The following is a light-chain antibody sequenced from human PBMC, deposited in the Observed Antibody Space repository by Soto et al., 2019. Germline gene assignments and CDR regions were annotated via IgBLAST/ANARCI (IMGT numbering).Light chain of an antibody. CDR1: SSDIGSYNY. CDR2: DVG. Sequence: QSALTQPRSVSGSPGQSVTISCTGTSSDIGSYNYVSWYQQHPGKAPKLMIFDVGERPSGVPDRFSASKSGSTASLTISGLQAEDEADYYCCSFAGTSTWVFGGGTKVT. J-gene: IGLJ3*02. V-gene: IGLV2-11*01. CDR3: CSFAGTSTWV.